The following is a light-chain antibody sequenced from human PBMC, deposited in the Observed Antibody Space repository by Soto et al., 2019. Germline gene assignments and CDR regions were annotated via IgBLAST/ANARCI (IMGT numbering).Light chain of an antibody. Sequence: EIVLTQSPRTLSLSPGESATLSCTASQSVRSNSLAWYQQKPGQAPRLLMFGASGRATGTPPRFSGRGSGTDFTLTISRLEPEDFGVYYCQQYGTSPLTFGGGTKVDI. CDR3: QQYGTSPLT. J-gene: IGKJ4*01. V-gene: IGKV3-20*01. CDR1: QSVRSNS. CDR2: GAS.